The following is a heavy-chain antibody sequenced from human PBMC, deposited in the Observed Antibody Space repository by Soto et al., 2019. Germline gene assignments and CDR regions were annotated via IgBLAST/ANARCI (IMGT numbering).Heavy chain of an antibody. Sequence: EVQLVESGGGLVKPGGSLRLSCAASGFTFSSYRMNWVRQAPGKGMEWVSSVISSSSYIYYADSVKVRFTISRHNAKNSLYLQMNSLRAEDTAVYYCSGGEPEDAFDIWGQGTMVTVSS. CDR3: SGGEPEDAFDI. CDR1: GFTFSSYR. CDR2: VISSSSYI. D-gene: IGHD3-16*01. V-gene: IGHV3-21*01. J-gene: IGHJ3*02.